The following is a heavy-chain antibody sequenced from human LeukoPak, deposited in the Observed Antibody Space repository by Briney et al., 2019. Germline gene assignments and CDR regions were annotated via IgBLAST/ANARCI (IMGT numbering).Heavy chain of an antibody. CDR2: IIPIFGTA. V-gene: IGHV1-69*13. J-gene: IGHJ4*02. CDR3: ARVVAAAGKEVDY. CDR1: GGTFSSYA. Sequence: GASVKVSCKASGGTFSSYAISWVRQAPGQVLEWMGGIIPIFGTANYAQKFQGRVTITADESTSTAYMELSSLRSEDTAVYYCARVVAAAGKEVDYWGQGTLVTVSS. D-gene: IGHD6-13*01.